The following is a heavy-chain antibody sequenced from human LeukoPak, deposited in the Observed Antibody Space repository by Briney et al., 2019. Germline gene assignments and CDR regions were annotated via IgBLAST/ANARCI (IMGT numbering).Heavy chain of an antibody. Sequence: GASVKVSCKASGYTFTSYDINWVRQATGQGLEWMGWMNPNSGNTGYAQKLQGRVTMTTEISTSTAYMELRSLRSDDTAVYYCARDLYYDILSPGYWGQGTLVTVSS. CDR1: GYTFTSYD. V-gene: IGHV1-8*02. CDR3: ARDLYYDILSPGY. CDR2: MNPNSGNT. D-gene: IGHD3-9*01. J-gene: IGHJ4*02.